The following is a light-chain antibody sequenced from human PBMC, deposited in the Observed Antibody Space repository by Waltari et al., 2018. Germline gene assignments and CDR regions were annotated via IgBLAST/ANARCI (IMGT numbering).Light chain of an antibody. J-gene: IGKJ1*01. CDR2: DAS. CDR1: QSISKY. CDR3: QQYGTLPAT. Sequence: EIMLTQSPVTLSLSPRERATLSCRASQSISKYLSWYQQKPGQAPKLLIYDASGRATGVPARFSGSGSGTDFSLTISRLEPEDFAMYYCQQYGTLPATFGQGTKVEIK. V-gene: IGKV3-20*01.